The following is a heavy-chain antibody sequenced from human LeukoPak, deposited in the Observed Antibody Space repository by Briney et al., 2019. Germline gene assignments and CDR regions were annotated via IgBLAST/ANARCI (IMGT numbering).Heavy chain of an antibody. CDR3: ARGRQEVSMIVVVITAVSYYLDV. Sequence: SETLSLTCAVYGGSFSGYYWTWIRQAPGKGLEWIGEINPSGRISYNPSLKSRLTISVDASKNQFSLNLRSLTAADTAVYYCARGRQEVSMIVVVITAVSYYLDVWGKGTTVTVS. D-gene: IGHD3-22*01. J-gene: IGHJ6*03. CDR2: INPSGRI. CDR1: GGSFSGYY. V-gene: IGHV4-34*01.